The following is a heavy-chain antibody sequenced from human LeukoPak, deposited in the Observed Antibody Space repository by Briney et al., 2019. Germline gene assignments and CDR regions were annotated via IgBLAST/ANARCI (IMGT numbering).Heavy chain of an antibody. J-gene: IGHJ5*02. D-gene: IGHD3-9*01. CDR1: GGSISNGDHY. Sequence: SETLSLTCTVSGGSISNGDHYWSWIRQHPGKGLEWIGHIYYSGSTYYNPSLKSRGIISVETSKNQFSLKLSSVTAADTAVYYCARGFPIRYFDWLLGWFDPWGQGTLVTVSS. V-gene: IGHV4-31*03. CDR2: IYYSGST. CDR3: ARGFPIRYFDWLLGWFDP.